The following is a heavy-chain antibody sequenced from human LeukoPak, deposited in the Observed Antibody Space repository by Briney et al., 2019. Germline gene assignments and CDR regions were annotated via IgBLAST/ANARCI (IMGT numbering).Heavy chain of an antibody. J-gene: IGHJ4*02. V-gene: IGHV1-69*05. CDR2: IIPIFGTA. CDR1: GGTFSSYA. Sequence: GASVKVSCKASGGTFSSYAISWVRHAPGQGLEWVGGIIPIFGTANYAQKFQGRVTITTDESTSTAYMELSSLRSEDTAVYYCARSDILTGYRIPLLYYFDYWGQGTLVTVSS. CDR3: ARSDILTGYRIPLLYYFDY. D-gene: IGHD3-9*01.